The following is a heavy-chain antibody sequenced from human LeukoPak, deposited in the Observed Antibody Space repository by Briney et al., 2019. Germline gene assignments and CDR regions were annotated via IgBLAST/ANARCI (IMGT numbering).Heavy chain of an antibody. Sequence: ASVKVSCKASGYTFTSYYMHWVRQAPGQGLEWMGIINPSGGSTSYAQRFQGRVTMTRDTSTSTVYMELSSLRSEDTAVYYCASLGYCSGGSCYGDASDIWGQGTMVTVSS. CDR3: ASLGYCSGGSCYGDASDI. D-gene: IGHD2-15*01. CDR1: GYTFTSYY. J-gene: IGHJ3*02. CDR2: INPSGGST. V-gene: IGHV1-46*01.